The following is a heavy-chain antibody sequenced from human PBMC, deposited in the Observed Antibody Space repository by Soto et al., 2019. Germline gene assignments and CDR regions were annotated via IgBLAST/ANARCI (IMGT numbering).Heavy chain of an antibody. J-gene: IGHJ6*02. Sequence: ASVKVSCKASGYTFTNYIMHWVRQAPGQSLEWMGWINTGNGDTKYSQELQARVAITRDTSASTVYMELSSLRSEDTAVYYCARYDSSGYYWPYYYYGMDVWGQGTTVTV. CDR3: ARYDSSGYYWPYYYYGMDV. V-gene: IGHV1-3*04. CDR2: INTGNGDT. CDR1: GYTFTNYI. D-gene: IGHD3-22*01.